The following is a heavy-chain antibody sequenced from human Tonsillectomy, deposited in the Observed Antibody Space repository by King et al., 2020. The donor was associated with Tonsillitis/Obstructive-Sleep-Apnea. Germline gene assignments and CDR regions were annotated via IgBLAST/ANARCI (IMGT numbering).Heavy chain of an antibody. V-gene: IGHV3-15*01. J-gene: IGHJ3*02. CDR1: GFTFSNAW. Sequence: VQLVESGGGLVKPGGSLRLSCAASGFTFSNAWMSWVRQAPGKGLEWVGRIKSKTDGGTTDYAAPVKGRFTISRDDSKNTLYLQMNSLKTEDTAVYYCTPRVLLWFGELSNDAFDIWGQGTMVTVSS. D-gene: IGHD3-10*01. CDR3: TPRVLLWFGELSNDAFDI. CDR2: IKSKTDGGTT.